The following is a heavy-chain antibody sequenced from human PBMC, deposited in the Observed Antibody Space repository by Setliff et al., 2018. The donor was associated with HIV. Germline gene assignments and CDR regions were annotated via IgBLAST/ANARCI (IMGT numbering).Heavy chain of an antibody. J-gene: IGHJ4*02. D-gene: IGHD3-9*01. V-gene: IGHV4-59*01. Sequence: SETLSLTCTVSGDSISSYYWTWIRQPPGKGLDWLGNIYYSGSTNFNPSLKGRVTISLDSSKNQFSLKLNSVTAADTAMYYCARGNPDYDILTGYRSHYFDYWGRGTLVTVSS. CDR3: ARGNPDYDILTGYRSHYFDY. CDR2: IYYSGST. CDR1: GDSISSYY.